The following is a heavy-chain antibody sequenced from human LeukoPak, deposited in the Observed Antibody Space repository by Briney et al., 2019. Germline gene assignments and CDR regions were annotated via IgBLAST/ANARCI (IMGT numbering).Heavy chain of an antibody. CDR3: AGAEPRFVRGQWELLEFDY. V-gene: IGHV4-59*01. Sequence: SETLSLTCSVSRGSISGYYWSWIRQPPGKGLEWIGYIHYSGSTNYNPSLKSRVTISVDTSKNQFSLKLRSVTAADTAVYYCAGAEPRFVRGQWELLEFDYWGQGTLVTVSS. CDR2: IHYSGST. D-gene: IGHD1-26*01. J-gene: IGHJ4*02. CDR1: RGSISGYY.